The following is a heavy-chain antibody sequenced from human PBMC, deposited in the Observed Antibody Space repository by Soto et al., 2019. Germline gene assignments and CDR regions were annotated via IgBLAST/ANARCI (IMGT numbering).Heavy chain of an antibody. CDR3: ARVSDFWSGYSGGYFDY. Sequence: GGSLRLSCAASGFTFSSYSMNWVRQAPGKGLEWVSSISSSSSYIYYADSVKGRFTISRDNAKNSLYLQMNSLRAEDTAVYYCARVSDFWSGYSGGYFDYWGQGTLVTVSS. V-gene: IGHV3-21*01. CDR2: ISSSSSYI. D-gene: IGHD3-3*01. CDR1: GFTFSSYS. J-gene: IGHJ4*02.